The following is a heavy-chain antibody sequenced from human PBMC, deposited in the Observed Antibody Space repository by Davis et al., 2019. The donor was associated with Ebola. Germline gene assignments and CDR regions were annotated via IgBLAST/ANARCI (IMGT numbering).Heavy chain of an antibody. J-gene: IGHJ4*02. CDR3: ARVREVGAIFDY. CDR2: IYYSGST. D-gene: IGHD1-26*01. Sequence: MPSETLSLTCTVSGGSISSSSYYWGWIRQPPGKGLEWIGSIYYSGSTNYNPSLKSRVTISVDTSKNQFSLKLSSVTAADTAVYYCARVREVGAIFDYWGQGTLITVSS. V-gene: IGHV4-39*07. CDR1: GGSISSSSYY.